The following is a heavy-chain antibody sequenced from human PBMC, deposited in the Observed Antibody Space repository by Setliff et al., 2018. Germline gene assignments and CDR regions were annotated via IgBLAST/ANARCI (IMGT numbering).Heavy chain of an antibody. CDR1: GVSISDFF. D-gene: IGHD3-10*01. CDR2: TYYSGDT. J-gene: IGHJ4*02. CDR3: ARGGGYYLDL. V-gene: IGHV4-59*12. Sequence: PSETLSLTCTVSGVSISDFFWSWLRQPPGKGLEYIGFTYYSGDTNYNPSLKSRVTISVDTSKNQFSLKLSSVTAADTAVYYCARGGGYYLDLWGQGMLVTVSS.